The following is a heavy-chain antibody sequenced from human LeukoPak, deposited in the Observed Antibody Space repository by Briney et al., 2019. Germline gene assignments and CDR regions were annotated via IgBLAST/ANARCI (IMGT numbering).Heavy chain of an antibody. V-gene: IGHV1-46*01. D-gene: IGHD2/OR15-2a*01. J-gene: IGHJ6*03. CDR2: INPSGGST. Sequence: ASVKVSCKASGYTFTSYYMHWVRQAPGQGLEWMGIINPSGGSTSYAQKFQGRVTMTRDMSTSTVYMELSSLRSEDTAVYYCARASFNYYYYMDVWGKGTTVTVSS. CDR3: ARASFNYYYYMDV. CDR1: GYTFTSYY.